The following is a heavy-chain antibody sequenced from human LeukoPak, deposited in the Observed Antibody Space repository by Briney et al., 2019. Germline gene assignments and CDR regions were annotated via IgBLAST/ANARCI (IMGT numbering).Heavy chain of an antibody. CDR2: INTDRTTT. V-gene: IGHV3-74*01. CDR3: VSDHTGHDDY. J-gene: IGHJ4*02. D-gene: IGHD1-1*01. Sequence: PGGSLRLSCAASGFSFITYAMSWVRQAPGKGLVWVSRINTDRTTTTYADSVKGRFTVSRDNAKNPLHLQMNSLRVEDTAVYYCVSDHTGHDDYWGQGTLVTVSS. CDR1: GFSFITYA.